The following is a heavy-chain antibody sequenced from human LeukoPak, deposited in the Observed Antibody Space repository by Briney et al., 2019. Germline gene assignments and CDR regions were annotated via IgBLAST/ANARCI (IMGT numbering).Heavy chain of an antibody. Sequence: GGSLRLSCAASGFAFNNYVMNWVRQAPGKGLEWVSAIDGGGDNTYYADSVRGRFTISRDNSKNTLYLQMNSLRAEDTAVYYCARAQTGTALLLGFWGQGTLVTVSS. CDR3: ARAQTGTALLLGF. CDR2: IDGGGDNT. J-gene: IGHJ4*02. D-gene: IGHD2-21*02. V-gene: IGHV3-23*01. CDR1: GFAFNNYV.